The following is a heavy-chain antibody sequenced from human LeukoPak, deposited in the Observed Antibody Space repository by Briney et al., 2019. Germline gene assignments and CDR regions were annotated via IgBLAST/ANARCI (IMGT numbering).Heavy chain of an antibody. CDR1: GYTFAGYY. V-gene: IGHV1-2*06. CDR3: AAIEYSGYAPNDY. Sequence: ASVKVSCKASGYTFAGYYMHWVRQAPGQGLEWMGRINPNSGGTNYAQKFQGRVTMTRDTSISTAYMELSRLRSDDTAVYYCAAIEYSGYAPNDYWGQGILVTVSS. CDR2: INPNSGGT. J-gene: IGHJ4*02. D-gene: IGHD5-12*01.